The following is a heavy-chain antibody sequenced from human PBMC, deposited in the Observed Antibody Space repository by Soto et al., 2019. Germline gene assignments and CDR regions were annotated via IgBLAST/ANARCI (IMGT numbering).Heavy chain of an antibody. D-gene: IGHD2-15*01. J-gene: IGHJ6*04. CDR2: ISSSISTI. Sequence: EVQLVESGGGLVQPGGSLRLSCAASGFTFSSYSMNWVRQAPGKGLEWVSYISSSISTIYYADSVKGRFTISRDNAKNSLYLPMNSLREEDTAVYYCASSGAHRYCSAGSCLSAPYVMDVWGKGTTVTVSS. CDR3: ASSGAHRYCSAGSCLSAPYVMDV. V-gene: IGHV3-48*02. CDR1: GFTFSSYS.